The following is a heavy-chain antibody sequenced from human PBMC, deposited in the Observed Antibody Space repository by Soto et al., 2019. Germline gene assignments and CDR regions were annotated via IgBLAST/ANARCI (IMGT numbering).Heavy chain of an antibody. Sequence: GGSLRLSCAASGFTFSSYSMNWVRQAPGKGLEWVSSISSSSSYIYYADSVKGRFTISRDNAKNSLYLQMNSLRAEDTAVYYCASGGTPEWFDPWGQGTLVTVSS. CDR1: GFTFSSYS. V-gene: IGHV3-21*01. J-gene: IGHJ5*02. D-gene: IGHD1-1*01. CDR2: ISSSSSYI. CDR3: ASGGTPEWFDP.